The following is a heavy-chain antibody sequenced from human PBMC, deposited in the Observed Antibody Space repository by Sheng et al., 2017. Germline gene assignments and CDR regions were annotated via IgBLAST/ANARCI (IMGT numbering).Heavy chain of an antibody. CDR1: GGTFSSYA. D-gene: IGHD3-9*01. CDR3: ARDRSSYDILTGYPRDAFDI. Sequence: QVQLVQSGAEVKKPGSSVKVSCKASGGTFSSYAISWVRQAPGQGLEWMGGIIPIFGTANYAQKFQGRVTITTDESTSTAYMELSSLRSEDTAVYYCARDRSSYDILTGYPRDAFDIWGQGTMVTVSS. V-gene: IGHV1-69*05. CDR2: IIPIFGTA. J-gene: IGHJ3*02.